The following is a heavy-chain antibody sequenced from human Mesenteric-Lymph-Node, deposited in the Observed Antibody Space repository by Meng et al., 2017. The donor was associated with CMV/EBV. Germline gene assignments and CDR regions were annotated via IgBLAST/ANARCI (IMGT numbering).Heavy chain of an antibody. J-gene: IGHJ6*02. CDR2: IIPILGIA. V-gene: IGHV1-69*04. CDR1: GYTFTSYG. Sequence: SVKVSCKASGYTFTSYGISWVRQAPGQGLEWMGRIIPILGIANYAQKFQGRVTITADKSTSTAYMELSSLRSEDTAVYYCARDVLRFLEWSDYYYYGMDVWGQGTTVTVSS. D-gene: IGHD3-3*01. CDR3: ARDVLRFLEWSDYYYYGMDV.